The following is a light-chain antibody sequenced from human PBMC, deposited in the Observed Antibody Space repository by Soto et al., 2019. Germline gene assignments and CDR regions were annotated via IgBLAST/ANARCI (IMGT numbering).Light chain of an antibody. J-gene: IGLJ2*01. CDR3: CSYAGSSICV. CDR1: SSDVGPYNL. CDR2: EVV. V-gene: IGLV2-23*02. Sequence: QSALTQPASVSGSPGQSITISCTGSSSDVGPYNLVSWYQHHPGKAPKLMISEVVKRPSGVSNRFSGSKSGNTASLTISGLQAEDEADYYCCSYAGSSICVFGGGTKLTVL.